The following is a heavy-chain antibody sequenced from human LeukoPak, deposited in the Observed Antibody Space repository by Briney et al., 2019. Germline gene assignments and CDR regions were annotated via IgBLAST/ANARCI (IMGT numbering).Heavy chain of an antibody. CDR3: ARAPRRGYSYGYSAPVGGAFDI. J-gene: IGHJ3*02. V-gene: IGHV4-34*01. D-gene: IGHD5-18*01. Sequence: SQSLSLTCALYGGSFSGYYWSWIRQPPGKGLGWIGEINHNGSTNYNPSLKSRVTISVDTSKNQFSLKLSSVTAADTAVYYCARAPRRGYSYGYSAPVGGAFDIWGQGTMVTVSS. CDR2: INHNGST. CDR1: GGSFSGYY.